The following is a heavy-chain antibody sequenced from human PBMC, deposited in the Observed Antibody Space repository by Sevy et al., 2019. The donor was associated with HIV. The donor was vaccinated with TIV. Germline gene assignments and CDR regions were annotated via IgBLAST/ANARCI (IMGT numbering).Heavy chain of an antibody. D-gene: IGHD3-22*01. J-gene: IGHJ4*02. CDR2: IFDSGRT. CDR3: ARSLNQYVSSGYQIGLDY. CDR1: SGSISSYY. Sequence: SETLSLTCTVSSGSISSYYWSWIRQPPGKGLEWIGFIFDSGRTNYNPSLKSRVTISVDTSKKHLYLRLTSVTAADTAVYYCARSLNQYVSSGYQIGLDYWGQGTLVTVSS. V-gene: IGHV4-59*01.